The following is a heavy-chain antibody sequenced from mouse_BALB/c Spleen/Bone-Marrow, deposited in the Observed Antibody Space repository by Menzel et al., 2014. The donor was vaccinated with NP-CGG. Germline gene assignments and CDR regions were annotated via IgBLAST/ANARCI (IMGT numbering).Heavy chain of an antibody. V-gene: IGHV1-9*01. CDR1: GYTFSDYW. CDR2: ILPGGGST. D-gene: IGHD1-1*02. J-gene: IGHJ4*01. CDR3: AKGGHVMDY. Sequence: QVQLQQPGAELMKPGASAMISCKATGYTFSDYWIEWVKQRPGHGLEWIGGILPGGGSTNYNENFKGKATFTADTSSNTAYMQLSSLTSEDSAVYYCAKGGHVMDYWGQGTSVTVSS.